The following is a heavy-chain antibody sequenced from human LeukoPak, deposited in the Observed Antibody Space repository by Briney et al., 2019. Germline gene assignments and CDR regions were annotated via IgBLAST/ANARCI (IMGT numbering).Heavy chain of an antibody. CDR1: SGSLISNY. Sequence: SETLSLTCTGTSGSLISNYWSGLRQPAGRELDVIGYIYYSGSTTYKPSLKRRVPMSLDTSKNQFSLKLSSVTDADTAVYYCARQGNYYYYCLDVWGQGTTVTVSS. CDR3: ARQGNYYYYCLDV. J-gene: IGHJ6*02. V-gene: IGHV4-59*08. CDR2: IYYSGST.